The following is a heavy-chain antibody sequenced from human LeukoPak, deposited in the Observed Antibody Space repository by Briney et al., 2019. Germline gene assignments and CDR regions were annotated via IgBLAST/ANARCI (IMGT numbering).Heavy chain of an antibody. Sequence: SVKVSCKASGGTFSSYAISWVRQAPGQGLEWMGGIIPIFGIANYAQKFQGRVTITADESTSTAYMELSSLRPEDTAVYYCARDQYCSGGSCYYPLDYWGQGTLVTVSS. CDR3: ARDQYCSGGSCYYPLDY. CDR1: GGTFSSYA. V-gene: IGHV1-69*13. J-gene: IGHJ4*02. D-gene: IGHD2-15*01. CDR2: IIPIFGIA.